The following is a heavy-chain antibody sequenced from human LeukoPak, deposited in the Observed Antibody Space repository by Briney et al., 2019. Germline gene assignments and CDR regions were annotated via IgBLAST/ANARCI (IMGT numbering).Heavy chain of an antibody. CDR2: IYYSGST. Sequence: KTSETLSLTCTVSGGSISNYYWSWIRQPPGKGLEWIGYIYYSGSTNYNPSLKSRVTISVDTSKNQFSLKLNSVTAADTAVYYCARLGRKTNSGTDYWGQGTLVTVPS. CDR3: ARLGRKTNSGTDY. V-gene: IGHV4-59*01. D-gene: IGHD4-23*01. CDR1: GGSISNYY. J-gene: IGHJ4*02.